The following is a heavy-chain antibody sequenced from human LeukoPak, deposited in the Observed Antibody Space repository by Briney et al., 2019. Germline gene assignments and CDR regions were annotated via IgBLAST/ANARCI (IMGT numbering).Heavy chain of an antibody. D-gene: IGHD3-10*01. J-gene: IGHJ1*01. CDR1: GFTFSIYA. Sequence: GGSLRLSCAASGFTFSIYAMSWVRQAPGKGLEWVSAISGSGGTAYYADSVKGRFTISRDNVKNSLDLQMNSLRADDTAVYYCARGYGSGSYSSPCDWGQGTLVTVSS. V-gene: IGHV3-23*01. CDR3: ARGYGSGSYSSPCD. CDR2: ISGSGGTA.